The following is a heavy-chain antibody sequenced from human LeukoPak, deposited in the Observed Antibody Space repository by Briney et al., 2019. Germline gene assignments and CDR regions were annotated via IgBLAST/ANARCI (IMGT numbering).Heavy chain of an antibody. J-gene: IGHJ4*02. CDR3: ARGIFGYYDSSGDTLAESLDNDY. V-gene: IGHV1-2*02. D-gene: IGHD3-22*01. CDR1: GYTFTGYY. Sequence: GASVKVSCKASGYTFTGYYMHWVRQAPGQGLGWMGWINPNSGGTNYAQKFQGRVTMTRDTSISTAYMELSRLRSDDTAVYYCARGIFGYYDSSGDTLAESLDNDYWGQGTLVTVSS. CDR2: INPNSGGT.